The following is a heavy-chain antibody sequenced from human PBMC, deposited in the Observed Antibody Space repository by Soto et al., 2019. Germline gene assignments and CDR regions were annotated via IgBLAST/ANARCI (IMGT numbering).Heavy chain of an antibody. J-gene: IGHJ6*02. CDR3: ARSTSSTLSYYYGMDV. CDR2: ISFDGGNQ. D-gene: IGHD6-6*01. V-gene: IGHV3-30*03. CDR1: GFSFSNYG. Sequence: GGSLRLSCAASGFSFSNYGMHWVRQAPGKGLEWVTVISFDGGNQYYADSVKGRFTVSRDNSENTLSLQMNSLRGDDTAVYYCARSTSSTLSYYYGMDVWGQGTTVTSP.